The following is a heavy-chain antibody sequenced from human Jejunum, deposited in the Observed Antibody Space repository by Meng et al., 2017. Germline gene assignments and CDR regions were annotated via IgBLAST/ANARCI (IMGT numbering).Heavy chain of an antibody. CDR1: GDTFIGYY. CDR2: INPDNGVT. J-gene: IGHJ4*02. Sequence: QVPLSQSGAGVKKPGASVKVSCKTSGDTFIGYYMHWVRQAPGQGLEWMGRINPDNGVTNSAQRFQGRVTMTRDTSITTAYMELNRLTSGDTAFYYCARGGRDDYNVPHYWGQGTLVTVSS. D-gene: IGHD5-24*01. CDR3: ARGGRDDYNVPHY. V-gene: IGHV1-2*06.